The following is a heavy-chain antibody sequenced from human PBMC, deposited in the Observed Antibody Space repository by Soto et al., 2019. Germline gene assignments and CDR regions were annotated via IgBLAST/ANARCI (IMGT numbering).Heavy chain of an antibody. CDR2: LNPNTGAT. D-gene: IGHD6-13*01. CDR3: ARDYKIRTRYRGSWHVAY. V-gene: IGHV1-2*02. J-gene: IGHJ4*02. CDR1: GYTFNAYY. Sequence: ASVKVSCKASGYTFNAYYIHWVRQAPGQGLEWMGWLNPNTGATHYAQKFHGRVTMTSDTSPNTAYMELSSLRSDGTAVYYCARDYKIRTRYRGSWHVAYWGQGTRVTVSA.